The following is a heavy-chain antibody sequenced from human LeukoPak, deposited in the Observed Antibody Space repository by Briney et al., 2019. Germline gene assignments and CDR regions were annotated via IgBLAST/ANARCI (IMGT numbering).Heavy chain of an antibody. V-gene: IGHV1-18*01. Sequence: ASVKVSCKASGYTFTSYGISWVRQAPRQGLEWMGWISAYNGNTNYAQKLQGRVTMTTDTSTSTAYMELRSLRSDDTAVYYCARDSAGYSYGEFDYWGQGTLVTVSS. J-gene: IGHJ4*02. CDR2: ISAYNGNT. CDR3: ARDSAGYSYGEFDY. CDR1: GYTFTSYG. D-gene: IGHD5-18*01.